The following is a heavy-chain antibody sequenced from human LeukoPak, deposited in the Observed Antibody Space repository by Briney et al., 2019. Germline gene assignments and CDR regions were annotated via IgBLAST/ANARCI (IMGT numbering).Heavy chain of an antibody. J-gene: IGHJ4*02. D-gene: IGHD1-26*01. CDR1: GITVSSNY. Sequence: GGSLRLSCAASGITVSSNYMSWVRQAPGKGLEWVSVIYIGGSTYYTDSVKGRFTISRDNSKNTLNLQMNSLTADDTAVYYCAKGQGGRYYFDDWGQGTLVTVSS. CDR2: IYIGGST. CDR3: AKGQGGRYYFDD. V-gene: IGHV3-53*01.